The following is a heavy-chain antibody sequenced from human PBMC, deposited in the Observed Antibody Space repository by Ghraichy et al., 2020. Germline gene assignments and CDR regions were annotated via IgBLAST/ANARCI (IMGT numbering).Heavy chain of an antibody. CDR3: SRSPPYHNRGYPDY. CDR1: GGSISDYY. V-gene: IGHV4-59*01. CDR2: IHYTGST. Sequence: SETLSLTCTVSGGSISDYYWIWIRQPPGKGLEWIGYIHYTGSTDYNPSLRSRVTISLDTPKKQFSLNLSSVTAADTAVYYWSRSPPYHNRGYPDYWGQGTLVTVTS. J-gene: IGHJ4*02. D-gene: IGHD3-22*01.